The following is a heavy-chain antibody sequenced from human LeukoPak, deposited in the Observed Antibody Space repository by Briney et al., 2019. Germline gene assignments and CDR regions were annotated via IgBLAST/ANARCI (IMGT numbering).Heavy chain of an antibody. D-gene: IGHD3-10*01. Sequence: GGSLRLSCAASGFTVSNNYMSWVRQAPGKGLEWVSVIYSGGSTYYADSVKGRFTISRDTSKNTLYLQMNSLRAEDTAVYYCARVFEGVEDSWGQGTMVTVSS. CDR2: IYSGGST. V-gene: IGHV3-53*01. J-gene: IGHJ4*02. CDR1: GFTVSNNY. CDR3: ARVFEGVEDS.